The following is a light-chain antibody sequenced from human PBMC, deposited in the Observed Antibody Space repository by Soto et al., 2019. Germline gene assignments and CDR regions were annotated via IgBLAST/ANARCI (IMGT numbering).Light chain of an antibody. Sequence: EIVLTQSPGTLSLSPGERATLSCRASQSVASNYLAWYQQKPGQTPRLLIYGASNRATDIPDRFSGSGSATDFTLTINSLEPEDFADYYCQQYGISPPYTFGQGTKLEIK. CDR1: QSVASNY. CDR3: QQYGISPPYT. V-gene: IGKV3-20*01. J-gene: IGKJ2*01. CDR2: GAS.